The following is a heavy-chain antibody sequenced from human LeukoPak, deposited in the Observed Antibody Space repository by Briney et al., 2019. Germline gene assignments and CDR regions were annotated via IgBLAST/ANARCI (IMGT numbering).Heavy chain of an antibody. V-gene: IGHV4-59*01. J-gene: IGHJ5*02. Sequence: SETLSLTCTVSGGSISSYYWSWIRQSPGKGLEWIGFIYYSGNTNSNPSLKSRVTMSVDTSKNQFSLRLTSVTAADTAVYYCASGLRRDWFDPWGQGALVTVSS. CDR3: ASGLRRDWFDP. CDR1: GGSISSYY. CDR2: IYYSGNT. D-gene: IGHD2-21*01.